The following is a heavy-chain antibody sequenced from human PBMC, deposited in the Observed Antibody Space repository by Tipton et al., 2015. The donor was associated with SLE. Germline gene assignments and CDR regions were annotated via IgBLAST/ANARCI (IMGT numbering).Heavy chain of an antibody. D-gene: IGHD2-15*01. V-gene: IGHV4-39*07. CDR3: ARWTFSLLGIEAD. CDR1: GDSIRSDIYY. CDR2: IYSNGIG. Sequence: TLSLTCAISGDSIRSDIYYWGWIRQSPGKGLEWIANIYSNGIGHYNPSLKSRLTISVDTTETEFSLRMSSVTAADTAVYYCARWTFSLLGIEADWGRGTLVTVSS. J-gene: IGHJ4*02.